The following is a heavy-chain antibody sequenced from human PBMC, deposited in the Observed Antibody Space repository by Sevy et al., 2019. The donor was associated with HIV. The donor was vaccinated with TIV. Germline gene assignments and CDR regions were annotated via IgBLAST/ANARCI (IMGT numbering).Heavy chain of an antibody. CDR1: GFSFGDYA. J-gene: IGHJ6*02. CDR3: AKDKVPLNYGSSGYKFYYYGLDV. Sequence: GGSLRLSCAASGFSFGDYAMHWVRQAPGKGLEWVSGITWNSGKIGYADSVQGRLTISRDNAKNYLYLQMNSLRAEDTAFYDCAKDKVPLNYGSSGYKFYYYGLDVWGQGTTVTVSS. V-gene: IGHV3-9*01. D-gene: IGHD3-22*01. CDR2: ITWNSGKI.